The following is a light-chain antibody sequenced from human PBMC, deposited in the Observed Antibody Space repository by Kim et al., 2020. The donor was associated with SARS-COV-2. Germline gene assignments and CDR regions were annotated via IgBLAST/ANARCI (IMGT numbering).Light chain of an antibody. J-gene: IGLJ1*01. CDR2: DVS. V-gene: IGLV2-14*03. Sequence: QSALTQPASVSGSPGQSITMSCTGTSSDVGAYNYVSWYQRHPGKAPKLIIFDVSTRPSGISSRFSGSKSGNTASLTISGLQAEDEADYYCSSYRSRSSYVFGTGTKVTVL. CDR3: SSYRSRSSYV. CDR1: SSDVGAYNY.